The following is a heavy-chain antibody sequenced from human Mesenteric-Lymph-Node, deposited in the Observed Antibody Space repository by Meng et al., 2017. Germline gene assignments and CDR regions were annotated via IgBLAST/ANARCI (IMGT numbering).Heavy chain of an antibody. CDR3: ARASLGYDY. J-gene: IGHJ4*02. Sequence: SETLSLTCTVSGGSISAYSWNWIRLPPGKGLEWIGYFYDSGSTKYNPSLMSRVTMSLDTSKNQFSLKLSSVTAADTAVYYCARASLGYDYWGQGTLVTVSS. CDR2: FYDSGST. D-gene: IGHD3-16*01. V-gene: IGHV4-59*01. CDR1: GGSISAYS.